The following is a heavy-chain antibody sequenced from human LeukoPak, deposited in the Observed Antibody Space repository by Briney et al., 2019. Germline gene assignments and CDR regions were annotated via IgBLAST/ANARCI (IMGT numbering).Heavy chain of an antibody. V-gene: IGHV3-21*01. CDR1: GFTLSLYG. D-gene: IGHD2-2*01. CDR3: AGGSSTDSYYFDY. CDR2: ISSSSHFI. J-gene: IGHJ4*02. Sequence: GGSLRLSCVASGFTLSLYGMHWVRQAPGRGLEWISSISSSSHFIYYADSVKGRFTISRDNAQNSVYLQMNGLRAEDTAVYFCAGGSSTDSYYFDYWGQGTLVTVSS.